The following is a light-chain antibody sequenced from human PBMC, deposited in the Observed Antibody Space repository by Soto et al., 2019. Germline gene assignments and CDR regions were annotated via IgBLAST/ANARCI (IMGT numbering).Light chain of an antibody. CDR2: RDT. J-gene: IGLJ2*01. V-gene: IGLV3-9*01. Sequence: SYELTQPLSVSVALGQTAKITCGGNNIGSKNVHWYQQKSGQAPVLVIYRDTNRPSGIPERFSGSNSGNTATLTISRAQGGDEAVYYCHVWDSSTVVFGGGTKVTVL. CDR1: NIGSKN. CDR3: HVWDSSTVV.